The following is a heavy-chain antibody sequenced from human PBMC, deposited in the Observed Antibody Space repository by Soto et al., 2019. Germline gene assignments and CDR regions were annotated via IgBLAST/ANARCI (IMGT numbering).Heavy chain of an antibody. V-gene: IGHV3-30-3*01. D-gene: IGHD3-16*01. CDR2: ISYDGSNK. CDR3: ARDRLASAFDI. CDR1: GFTFSSYA. J-gene: IGHJ3*02. Sequence: GGSLRLSCAASGFTFSSYAMHWVRQAPGKGLEWVAVISYDGSNKYYADSVKGRFTISRDNYKNTLYLQMNSLRAEDTAVYYCARDRLASAFDIWGQGTMVTVSS.